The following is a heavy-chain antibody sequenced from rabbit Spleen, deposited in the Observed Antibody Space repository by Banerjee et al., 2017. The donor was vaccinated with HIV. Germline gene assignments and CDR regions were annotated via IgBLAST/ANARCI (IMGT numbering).Heavy chain of an antibody. Sequence: QEQLEESGGDLVKPEGSLTLTCTASGFSFSSSYWICWVRQAPGKGLEWIGCIGTSNSVTWYASWVSGRFIISSDNAQNTVGLQLNSLTAADTATYFCARTGSSWSLNLWGPGTLVTVS. V-gene: IGHV1S45*01. D-gene: IGHD8-1*01. CDR3: ARTGSSWSLNL. CDR1: GFSFSSSYW. J-gene: IGHJ3*01. CDR2: IGTSNSVT.